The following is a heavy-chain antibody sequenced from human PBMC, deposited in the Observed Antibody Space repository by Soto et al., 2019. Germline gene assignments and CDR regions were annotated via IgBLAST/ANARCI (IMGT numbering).Heavy chain of an antibody. V-gene: IGHV5-51*01. CDR2: IYPGDSDT. J-gene: IGHJ6*02. CDR3: ARQGSNGAYYYYGMDV. Sequence: PGESLKISCKGSGYRFSSYWIAWVRQMPGKGLEWMGIIYPGDSDTIYSPSFQGQVTFSADKSTSTAYLQWSSLKASDSAMYYCARQGSNGAYYYYGMDVWGQGTTV. D-gene: IGHD2-8*01. CDR1: GYRFSSYW.